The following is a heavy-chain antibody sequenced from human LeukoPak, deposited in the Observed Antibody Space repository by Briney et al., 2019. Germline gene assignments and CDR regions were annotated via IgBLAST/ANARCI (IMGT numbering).Heavy chain of an antibody. CDR1: GYTFTSYD. D-gene: IGHD1-26*01. V-gene: IGHV1-8*01. CDR2: MNPNSGNT. Sequence: GASVKVSCKASGYTFTSYDINWVRQATGQWLEWMGWMNPNSGNTGYAQKFQGRVTMTRNTSIGTAYMELSSLRSEDTAVYYCTRVQWELLPDYWGQGTLVTVSS. J-gene: IGHJ4*02. CDR3: TRVQWELLPDY.